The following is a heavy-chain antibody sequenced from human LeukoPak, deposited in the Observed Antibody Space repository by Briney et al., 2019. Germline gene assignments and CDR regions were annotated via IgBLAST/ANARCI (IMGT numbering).Heavy chain of an antibody. CDR2: IIPIFGTA. CDR1: GGTFSSYA. CDR3: ARDFNGGNWGYYFDY. D-gene: IGHD4-23*01. V-gene: IGHV1-69*13. J-gene: IGHJ4*02. Sequence: GASVKVSCKASGGTFSSYAISWVRQAPGQGLEWMGGIIPIFGTANYAQKFQGRVTITADESTSTAYMELSSLRSEDTAVYYCARDFNGGNWGYYFDYWGQGTLVTVSS.